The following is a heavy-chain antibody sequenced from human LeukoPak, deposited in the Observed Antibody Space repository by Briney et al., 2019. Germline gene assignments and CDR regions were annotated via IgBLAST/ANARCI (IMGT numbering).Heavy chain of an antibody. D-gene: IGHD6-13*01. CDR2: IYPGDSDT. J-gene: IGHJ3*02. CDR1: GYSFTSYW. CDR3: ARSTVAAAGPHAFDI. Sequence: NSGESLKISCKGSGYSFTSYWIGWVRQMPGKGLEWMGIIYPGDSDTRYSPSFQGQVTISADKSISTAYLQWSSLKASDTAMYYCARSTVAAAGPHAFDIWGQGTMVTVSS. V-gene: IGHV5-51*01.